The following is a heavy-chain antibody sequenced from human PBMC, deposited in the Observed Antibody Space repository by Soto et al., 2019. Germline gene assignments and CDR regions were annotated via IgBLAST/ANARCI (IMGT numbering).Heavy chain of an antibody. V-gene: IGHV4-30-2*01. CDR1: GGSISSGGYS. J-gene: IGHJ5*02. D-gene: IGHD5-18*01. CDR3: ARGLGDTAMVPDWFDP. Sequence: QLQLQESGSGLVKPSQTLSLTCAVSGGSISSGGYSWSWIRQPPGKGLEWIGYIYHSGSTYYNSSLKSRVTISVDRSKNQFSLKLSSVTAADTAVYYCARGLGDTAMVPDWFDPWGQGTLVTVSS. CDR2: IYHSGST.